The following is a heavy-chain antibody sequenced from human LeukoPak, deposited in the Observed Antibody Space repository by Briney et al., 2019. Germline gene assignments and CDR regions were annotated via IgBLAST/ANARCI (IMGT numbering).Heavy chain of an antibody. J-gene: IGHJ4*02. CDR2: IYYTGST. V-gene: IGHV4-59*01. CDR3: ARGGQIVVSFDY. Sequence: PSETLSLTCSVSGVSINNYYWSWIRQPPGKGLEWIAYIYYTGSTNYNPSLKSRVTISVDTSENQFSLKLSSVTAADTAVYYCARGGQIVVSFDYWGQGTLVTVSS. D-gene: IGHD1-26*01. CDR1: GVSINNYY.